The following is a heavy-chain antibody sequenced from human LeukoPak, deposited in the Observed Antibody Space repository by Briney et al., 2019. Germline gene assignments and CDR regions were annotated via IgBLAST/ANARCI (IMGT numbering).Heavy chain of an antibody. CDR2: ISGSGGST. V-gene: IGHV3-23*01. Sequence: PGGSLRLSCAASGFTFSSYAMSWVRQAPGKGLEWVSAISGSGGSTYYADSVKGWFTISRDNSKNTLYLQMNSLRAEDTAVYYCAKDLLNGGETGGGHDYWGQGTLVTVSS. CDR1: GFTFSSYA. D-gene: IGHD1-14*01. CDR3: AKDLLNGGETGGGHDY. J-gene: IGHJ4*02.